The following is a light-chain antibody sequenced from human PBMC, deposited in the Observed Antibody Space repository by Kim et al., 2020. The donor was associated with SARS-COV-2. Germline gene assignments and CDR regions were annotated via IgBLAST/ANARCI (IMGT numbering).Light chain of an antibody. CDR1: QVISSA. V-gene: IGKV1-13*02. CDR3: QQVTIFPCS. CDR2: DAS. Sequence: SGSVGDRVTITCRASQVISSALAWYQQKPGKAPKLLIIDASSLESGVPFRFSGRGSGTDFTLTISSLRPEDFATYDCQQVTIFPCSFGQGTKLEI. J-gene: IGKJ2*02.